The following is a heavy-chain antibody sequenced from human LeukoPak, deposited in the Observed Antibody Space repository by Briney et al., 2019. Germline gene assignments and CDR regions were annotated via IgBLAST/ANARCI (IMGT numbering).Heavy chain of an antibody. D-gene: IGHD3-22*01. Sequence: PWGSLRLSCAASGYTFSSFSINWVRQAPGKGLGWVSSISVRSNYIYYADSVRGRFTISEADARDRRYLQRNSRRAGATAVYYCVRLRRNSDTSGYSYYYDFWGQGTLVTV. CDR2: ISVRSNYI. V-gene: IGHV3-21*01. J-gene: IGHJ4*02. CDR1: GYTFSSFS. CDR3: VRLRRNSDTSGYSYYYDF.